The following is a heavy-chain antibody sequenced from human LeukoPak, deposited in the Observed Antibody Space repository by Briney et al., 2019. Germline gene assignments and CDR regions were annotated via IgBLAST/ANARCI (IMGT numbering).Heavy chain of an antibody. Sequence: SETLSLTCTVSGGSISSYYWSWIRQPPGKGLEWIGYIYYSGSTNYNPSLKSRVTISVDTSKNQFSLKLSSVTAADTAVYYCARHPLRSAAGSDYWGQGTLVTVSS. CDR3: ARHPLRSAAGSDY. CDR2: IYYSGST. V-gene: IGHV4-59*08. D-gene: IGHD6-13*01. J-gene: IGHJ4*02. CDR1: GGSISSYY.